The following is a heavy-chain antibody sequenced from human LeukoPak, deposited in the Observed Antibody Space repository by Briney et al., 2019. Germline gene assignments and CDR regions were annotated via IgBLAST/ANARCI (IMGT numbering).Heavy chain of an antibody. V-gene: IGHV4-59*01. Sequence: SETLSLTCTVSGGSISSYYWSWIRQPPGKGLEWIGYIYYSGSTNYNPSLKSRVTISVDTSKNQFSLKLSSVTAADTAVYYCAREKAGTTAPFDYWGQGTLVAVSS. CDR3: AREKAGTTAPFDY. CDR1: GGSISSYY. CDR2: IYYSGST. D-gene: IGHD1-7*01. J-gene: IGHJ4*02.